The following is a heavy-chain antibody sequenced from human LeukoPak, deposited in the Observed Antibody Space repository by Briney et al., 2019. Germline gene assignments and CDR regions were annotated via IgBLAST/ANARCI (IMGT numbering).Heavy chain of an antibody. CDR1: GFTFSSYD. V-gene: IGHV3-13*01. D-gene: IGHD3-10*01. J-gene: IGHJ1*01. CDR2: IGTAGDT. CDR3: ASSGSGFEYFQH. Sequence: GGSLRLSCAASGFTFSSYDMHWVRQATGKGLEWVSAIGTAGDTYYPGSVKGRFTISRENAKNSLYLQMNSLRAGDTAVYYCASSGSGFEYFQHWGQGTLVTVSS.